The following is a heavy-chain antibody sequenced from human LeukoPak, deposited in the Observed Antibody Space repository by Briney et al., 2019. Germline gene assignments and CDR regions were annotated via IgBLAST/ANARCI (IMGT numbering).Heavy chain of an antibody. CDR1: GGSISSGGYY. CDR2: IYHSGST. J-gene: IGHJ4*02. V-gene: IGHV4-39*07. D-gene: IGHD3-10*01. CDR3: ARGPYSYYYGSGSYFDY. Sequence: SQTLSLTCTVSGGSISSGGYYWSWIRQPPGKGLEWIGSIYHSGSTYYNPSLKSRVTISVDTSKNQFSLKLSSVSAADTAVYYCARGPYSYYYGSGSYFDYWGQGTLVTVSS.